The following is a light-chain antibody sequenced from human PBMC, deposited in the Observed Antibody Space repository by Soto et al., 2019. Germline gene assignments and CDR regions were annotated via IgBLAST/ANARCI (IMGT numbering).Light chain of an antibody. CDR1: QSVSSNY. CDR2: GAS. Sequence: EIVLTQSPGTLSWSPGERATLSCRASQSVSSNYLAWYQQKPGQAPRLLIYGASSRANGIPARFSGSGSGTDFTLTINRLEPEDFAVYYCQQYSTSARLTFGPGTKVDI. V-gene: IGKV3-20*01. J-gene: IGKJ3*01. CDR3: QQYSTSARLT.